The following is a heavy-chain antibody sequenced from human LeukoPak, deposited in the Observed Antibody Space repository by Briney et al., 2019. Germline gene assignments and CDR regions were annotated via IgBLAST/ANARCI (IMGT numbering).Heavy chain of an antibody. Sequence: PGGSLRLSCAASGFTFSSYAMHWVRQAPGKGLEWVSGISWNSGSIGYADSVKGRFTISRDNAKNSLYLQMNSLRAEDTALYYCAKDHSIFGVVTLFDYWGQGTLVTVSS. D-gene: IGHD3-3*01. CDR1: GFTFSSYA. CDR3: AKDHSIFGVVTLFDY. J-gene: IGHJ4*02. CDR2: ISWNSGSI. V-gene: IGHV3-9*01.